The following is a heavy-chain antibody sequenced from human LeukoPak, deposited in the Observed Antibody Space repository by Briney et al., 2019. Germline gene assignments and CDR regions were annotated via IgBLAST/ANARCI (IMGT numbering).Heavy chain of an antibody. CDR3: AKDIVGSWAIDY. V-gene: IGHV3-30*02. D-gene: IGHD2-15*01. Sequence: GGSLRLSCAASGFTVSNKYMTWVRQAPGKGLEWVAFTRYDGSNKYYADSVKGRFTISRDNSKNTLYLQMNSLRAEDTAVYYCAKDIVGSWAIDYWGQGTLVTVSS. J-gene: IGHJ4*02. CDR1: GFTVSNKY. CDR2: TRYDGSNK.